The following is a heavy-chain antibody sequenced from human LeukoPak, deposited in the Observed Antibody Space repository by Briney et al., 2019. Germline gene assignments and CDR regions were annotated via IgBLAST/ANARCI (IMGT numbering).Heavy chain of an antibody. CDR3: AKDIDSSGWYYFDY. V-gene: IGHV1-69*04. Sequence: ASVKVSCKASGGTFSSYAISWVRQAPGQGLEWMGRIIPILGIANYAQKFQGRVTITADKSTSTAYMELSSLRAEDTALYYCAKDIDSSGWYYFDYWGQGTLVTVSS. CDR1: GGTFSSYA. J-gene: IGHJ4*02. CDR2: IIPILGIA. D-gene: IGHD6-19*01.